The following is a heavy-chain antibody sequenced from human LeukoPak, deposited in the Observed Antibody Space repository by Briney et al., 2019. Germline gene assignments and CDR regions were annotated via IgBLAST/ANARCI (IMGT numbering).Heavy chain of an antibody. D-gene: IGHD2/OR15-2a*01. CDR3: ARGGPTSPPFHY. V-gene: IGHV4-59*01. CDR1: GGSMSTYF. Sequence: KPSETPSLTCTVSGGSMSTYFWSWIRQPPGKGPEWIGFISYSGTTNYNPSLKSRVTISVDTSKNQFSLKVNSMTAADTAVYYCARGGPTSPPFHYGGQEPWVTVSS. CDR2: ISYSGTT. J-gene: IGHJ4*02.